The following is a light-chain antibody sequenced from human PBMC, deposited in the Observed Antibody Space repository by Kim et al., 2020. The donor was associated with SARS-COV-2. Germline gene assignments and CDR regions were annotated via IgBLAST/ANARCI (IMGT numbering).Light chain of an antibody. CDR3: ATWDDSLNGPV. J-gene: IGLJ2*01. V-gene: IGLV1-44*01. CDR1: GSNIGGNP. CDR2: INN. Sequence: PSAPISCARNGSNIGGNPVNFYQQQPRTAPKLLLYINNQRPTGVPDRFSGSKSDTSASLAISALQSADEADYYCATWDDSLNGPVFGRGTQLTVL.